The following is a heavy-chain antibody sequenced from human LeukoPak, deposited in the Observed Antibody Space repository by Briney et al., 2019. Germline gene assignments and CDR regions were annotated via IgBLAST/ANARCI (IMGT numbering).Heavy chain of an antibody. CDR3: ARGPNRGGDY. CDR2: INHSGST. Sequence: PSETLSLTCAVYGGSFSGYYWSWIRQPPGKGLEWIGEINHSGSTNYNPSLKSRVTISVNTSKNQFSLKLSSVTAADTAVYYCARGPNRGGDYWGQGTLVTVSS. J-gene: IGHJ4*02. CDR1: GGSFSGYY. V-gene: IGHV4-34*01. D-gene: IGHD2-15*01.